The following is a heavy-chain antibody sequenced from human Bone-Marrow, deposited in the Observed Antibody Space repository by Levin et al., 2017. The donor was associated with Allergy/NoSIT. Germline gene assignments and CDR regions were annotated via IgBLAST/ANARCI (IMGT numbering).Heavy chain of an antibody. CDR1: GGSINNTHYY. Sequence: TSSETLSLTCTVSGGSINNTHYYWAWIRQAPGQGLECIGTISYSGRTYYEPSLESRVTMSVDKSENQFSLRLTSVAAADTAVYYCARWARISVVRGLILGDYFDYWGQGTLVTVSS. D-gene: IGHD3-10*01. J-gene: IGHJ4*02. CDR2: ISYSGRT. CDR3: ARWARISVVRGLILGDYFDY. V-gene: IGHV4-39*01.